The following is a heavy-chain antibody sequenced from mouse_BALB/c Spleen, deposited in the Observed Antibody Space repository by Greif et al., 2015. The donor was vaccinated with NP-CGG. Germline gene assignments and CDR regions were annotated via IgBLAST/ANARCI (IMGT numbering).Heavy chain of an antibody. CDR3: AREKYGPYYYAMDY. D-gene: IGHD2-10*02. V-gene: IGHV1S29*02. CDR1: GYTFIDYN. J-gene: IGHJ4*01. CDR2: IYPYSGGT. Sequence: VQLQQSGPELVKPGASVKISCKASGYTFIDYNMHWVKQSHGKSLEWIGYIYPYSGGTGYNQKFKSKATLTVDNSSSTAYMELRSLTSEDSAVYYCAREKYGPYYYAMDYWGQGTSVTVSS.